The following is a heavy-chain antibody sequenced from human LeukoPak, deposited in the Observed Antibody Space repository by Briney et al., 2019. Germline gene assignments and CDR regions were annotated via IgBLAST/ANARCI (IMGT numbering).Heavy chain of an antibody. Sequence: ASVKVSCKASGYTFTSFDINWVRQATGQGLEWIGWMNPNSGNTGYAQKFQGRVTMTRDTSISTAYMELSSLRSEDTAMYYRARGLGAIAGATTLLSYWGQGTLVTVSS. CDR1: GYTFTSFD. D-gene: IGHD1-26*01. V-gene: IGHV1-8*01. CDR3: ARGLGAIAGATTLLSY. CDR2: MNPNSGNT. J-gene: IGHJ4*02.